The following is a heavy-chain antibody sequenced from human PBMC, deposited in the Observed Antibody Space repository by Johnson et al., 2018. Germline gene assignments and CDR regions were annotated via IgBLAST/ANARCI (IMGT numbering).Heavy chain of an antibody. V-gene: IGHV1-46*01. D-gene: IGHD3-22*01. CDR1: GYTFTNNY. Sequence: QVQLVQSGAEMKKPGASVRVSCKASGYTFTNNYMHWVRQAPGQGLEWMGLINPTGSHTISAQKFRGRVIMTRDTSTSTDYMELNSLDSEDTAIYYCARHYYDSSGYFDFWGQGTLVTVSS. CDR2: INPTGSHT. J-gene: IGHJ4*02. CDR3: ARHYYDSSGYFDF.